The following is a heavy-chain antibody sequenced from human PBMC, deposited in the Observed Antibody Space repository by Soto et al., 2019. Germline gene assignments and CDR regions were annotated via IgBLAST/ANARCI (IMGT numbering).Heavy chain of an antibody. CDR1: CDSVSSSRYT. V-gene: IGHV4-39*01. CDR2: IYSSGST. J-gene: IGHJ6*02. CDR3: ARLYGYCIRNSCHGHYAMDV. D-gene: IGHD2-2*01. Sequence: SETLSLTCTVSCDSVSSSRYTWGWIRQPPGKGPEWIGSIYSSGSTYYNPSLNSRVTVSVDTSKNQFSLKVTSVTAADTAVYYCARLYGYCIRNSCHGHYAMDVWGQGTTVTVSS.